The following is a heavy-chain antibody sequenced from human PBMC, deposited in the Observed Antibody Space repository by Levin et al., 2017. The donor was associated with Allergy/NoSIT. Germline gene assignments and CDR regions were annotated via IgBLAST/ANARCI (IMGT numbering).Heavy chain of an antibody. D-gene: IGHD2-15*01. CDR3: ARRFGDASGGTFDY. V-gene: IGHV3-23*01. CDR2: ISGSGGST. CDR1: GFTFSSYA. Sequence: GGSLRLSCAASGFTFSSYAMSWVRQAPGKGLEWVSGISGSGGSTYYAESVKGRFTISRDNSQNTLYLQMNSLRAEDTAVYYCARRFGDASGGTFDYWGQGTLVTVSS. J-gene: IGHJ4*02.